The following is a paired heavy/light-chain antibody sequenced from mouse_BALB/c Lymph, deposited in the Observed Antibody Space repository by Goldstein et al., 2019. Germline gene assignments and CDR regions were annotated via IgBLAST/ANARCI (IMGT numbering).Light chain of an antibody. Sequence: DIQMTQSPASLSVSVGETVTITCRASENIYSNLAWYQQKQGKSPQLLVYAATNLADGVPSRFSGSGSGTQYSLKINSLQSEDFGSYYCQHFWGTPWTFGGGTKLEIK. V-gene: IGKV12-46*01. CDR3: QHFWGTPWT. J-gene: IGKJ1*01. CDR2: AAT. CDR1: ENIYSN.
Heavy chain of an antibody. CDR2: INTHSGVP. J-gene: IGHJ1*01. V-gene: IGHV9-4*02. CDR3: ARIGNYDQYFDV. D-gene: IGHD2-1*01. CDR1: GYTFTTAG. Sequence: QIQLVQSGPELKKPGETVRISCKASGYTFTTAGMQWVQKMPGKGLKWIGWINTHSGVPKYAEDFKGRFAFSLETSASTAYLQISNLKNEDTATYFCARIGNYDQYFDVWGAGTTVTVSS.